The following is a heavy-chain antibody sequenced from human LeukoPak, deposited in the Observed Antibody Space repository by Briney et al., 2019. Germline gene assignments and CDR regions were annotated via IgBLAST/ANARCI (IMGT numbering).Heavy chain of an antibody. CDR1: GYTFTDYY. V-gene: IGHV1-46*01. CDR2: INPSGGGT. J-gene: IGHJ4*02. Sequence: GASVKVSCKASGYTFTDYYMHWVRQAPGQGLEWMGIINPSGGGTSYAQKFQGRVTMTRDTSTSTVYMELSSLRSEDTAVYYCARSGITWGTYRPPLDYWGQGTLVTVSS. D-gene: IGHD3-16*02. CDR3: ARSGITWGTYRPPLDY.